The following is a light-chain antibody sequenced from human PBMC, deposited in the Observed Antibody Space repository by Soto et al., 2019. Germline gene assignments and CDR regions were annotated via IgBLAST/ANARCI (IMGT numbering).Light chain of an antibody. J-gene: IGKJ1*01. V-gene: IGKV1-27*01. CDR2: AAS. Sequence: DIQMTQSPSSLSASVGDRVTITCRARQGIKNYLAWYQQKPGKLPELLIYAASTLHSGVPSRFSGSGSGTDVTLTISSLQPEDVATYFCQKYNSGPPWTFGQGTKVEIK. CDR3: QKYNSGPPWT. CDR1: QGIKNY.